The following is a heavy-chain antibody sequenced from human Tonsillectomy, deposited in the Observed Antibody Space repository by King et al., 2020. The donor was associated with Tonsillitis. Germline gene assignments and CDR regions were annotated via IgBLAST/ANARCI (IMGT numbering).Heavy chain of an antibody. J-gene: IGHJ3*02. D-gene: IGHD3-22*01. Sequence: VQLQESGGGLVKPGGSLTLSCATSGFTFSNFDMIWVRQAPGKGLEWVSSISSTGRYIYYADSVKGRFTISRDKAGNSMFLRMNSLRVEDTAVYYCAKDKGADYYDSGGGAFGMWGKGTTVTVSS. CDR1: GFTFSNFD. CDR2: ISSTGRYI. V-gene: IGHV3-21*01. CDR3: AKDKGADYYDSGGGAFGM.